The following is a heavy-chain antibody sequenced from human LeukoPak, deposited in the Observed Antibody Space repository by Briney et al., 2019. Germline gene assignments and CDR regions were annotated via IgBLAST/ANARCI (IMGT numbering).Heavy chain of an antibody. CDR3: TRDRIPSTAYYGKDV. CDR1: GFTFSSYS. CDR2: ISRDGSTK. Sequence: PGRSLRLSCVASGFTFSSYSMHWVRQAPGKGLEWVAVISRDGSTKYYADSVKGRFTISRDNSEKTLYLQMNSLRAEDTAVYYCTRDRIPSTAYYGKDVWGQGTTVAVSS. D-gene: IGHD4-17*01. V-gene: IGHV3-30-3*01. J-gene: IGHJ6*02.